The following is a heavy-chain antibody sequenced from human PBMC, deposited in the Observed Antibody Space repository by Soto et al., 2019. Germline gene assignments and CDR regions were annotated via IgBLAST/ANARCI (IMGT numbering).Heavy chain of an antibody. CDR2: ISSSSSYI. J-gene: IGHJ1*01. CDR1: GFTFGSYS. Sequence: GGSLRLSCAASGFTFGSYSMNWVRQAPGKGLEWVSSISSSSSYIYYADSVKGRFTISRDNAKNSLYLQMNSLRAEDTAVYYCARDRGVTPTEYFQHWGQGTLVTVSS. D-gene: IGHD2-21*02. V-gene: IGHV3-21*01. CDR3: ARDRGVTPTEYFQH.